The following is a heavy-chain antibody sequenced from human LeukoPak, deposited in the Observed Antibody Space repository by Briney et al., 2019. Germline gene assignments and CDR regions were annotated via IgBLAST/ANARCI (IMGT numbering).Heavy chain of an antibody. D-gene: IGHD3-10*01. V-gene: IGHV4-34*01. J-gene: IGHJ5*02. CDR2: INHSGST. Sequence: PSETLSLTCAVYGGSFSGYYWSWIRQPPGKGLEWIGEINHSGSTNYNPSLKSRVTISADTSKNQFSLKLSSVTAADTAVYYCARSGSMGLYRWGQGTLVTVSS. CDR3: ARSGSMGLYR. CDR1: GGSFSGYY.